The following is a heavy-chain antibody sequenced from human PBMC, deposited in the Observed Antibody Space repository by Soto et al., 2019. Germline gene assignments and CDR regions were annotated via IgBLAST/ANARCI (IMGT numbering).Heavy chain of an antibody. D-gene: IGHD5-18*01. V-gene: IGHV1-69*02. CDR3: ASADTAMGYYGMDV. J-gene: IGHJ6*02. CDR2: IIPILGIA. Sequence: QVQLVQSGAEVKKPGSSVKVSCTASGGTFSSYTISWVRQAPGQGLEWMGRIIPILGIANYAQKFQGRVTITADKSTSTAYMELSSLRAEDTAVYDGASADTAMGYYGMDVWGQGTTVTVSS. CDR1: GGTFSSYT.